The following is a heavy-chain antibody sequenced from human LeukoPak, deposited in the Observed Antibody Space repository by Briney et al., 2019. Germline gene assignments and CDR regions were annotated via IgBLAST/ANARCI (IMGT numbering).Heavy chain of an antibody. CDR2: ISASGGST. Sequence: PGGSLRLSCAASGFTLSSYAMSWVRQAPGKGLEWVSAISASGGSTYYADSVMGRSAISRDNSKNTVYLQMNNLRAEDTALYYCAKVGYYGSGSYPNWGQGSLVTVSS. CDR3: AKVGYYGSGSYPN. D-gene: IGHD3-10*01. CDR1: GFTLSSYA. J-gene: IGHJ4*02. V-gene: IGHV3-23*01.